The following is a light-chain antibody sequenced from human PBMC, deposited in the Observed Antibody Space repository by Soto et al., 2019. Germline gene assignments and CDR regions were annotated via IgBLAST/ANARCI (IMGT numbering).Light chain of an antibody. CDR1: SSDVGGYNY. J-gene: IGLJ1*01. CDR3: SSYTSSSLYV. V-gene: IGLV2-14*01. Sequence: QSVLTQPASVSGSPGQSITISCTATSSDVGGYNYVSWYQQHPGKAPKLMIYDVSNRPSGVSNRFSGSKSGNTASLTISGLQAEDEADYYCSSYTSSSLYVFGTGTKLTVL. CDR2: DVS.